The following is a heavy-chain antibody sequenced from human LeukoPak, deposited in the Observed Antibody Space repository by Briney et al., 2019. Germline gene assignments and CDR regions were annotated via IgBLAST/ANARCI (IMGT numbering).Heavy chain of an antibody. J-gene: IGHJ4*02. CDR2: INHSGST. CDR3: ARSLSY. CDR1: GGSFSGYY. D-gene: IGHD2/OR15-2a*01. V-gene: IGHV4-34*01. Sequence: SETLSLTCTVYGGSFSGYYWSWIRQPPGKGLEWIGEINHSGSTNYNPSLKSRVTISVDTSKNQFSLKLSSVTAADTAVYYCARSLSYWGQGTLVTVSS.